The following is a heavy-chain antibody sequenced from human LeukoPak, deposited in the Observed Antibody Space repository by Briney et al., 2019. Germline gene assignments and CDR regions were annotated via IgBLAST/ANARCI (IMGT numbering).Heavy chain of an antibody. CDR1: GYSFTSYW. Sequence: RGESLKISCKGSGYSFTSYWISWVRQMPGKGLEWMGRIDPSDSYTNYSPSFQGHVTISADKSISTAYLQWSSLKASDTAMYYCASDRGQQLDPHYFDYWGQGTLVTVSS. CDR2: IDPSDSYT. D-gene: IGHD6-13*01. J-gene: IGHJ4*02. V-gene: IGHV5-10-1*01. CDR3: ASDRGQQLDPHYFDY.